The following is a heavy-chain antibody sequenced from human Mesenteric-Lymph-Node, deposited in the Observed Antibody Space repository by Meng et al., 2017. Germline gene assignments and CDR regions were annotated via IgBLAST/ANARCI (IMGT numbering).Heavy chain of an antibody. Sequence: LEQCGGEGNTPGPAARVSFKAPGNTFTGYYKHWVRQAPGQGLEWMGRINPNSGGTNYAQKFQGRVTMTRDTSISTAYMELSRLRSDDTAVYYCASSATVVTPSDYWGQGTLVTVSS. CDR3: ASSATVVTPSDY. J-gene: IGHJ4*02. CDR2: INPNSGGT. CDR1: GNTFTGYY. V-gene: IGHV1-2*06. D-gene: IGHD4-23*01.